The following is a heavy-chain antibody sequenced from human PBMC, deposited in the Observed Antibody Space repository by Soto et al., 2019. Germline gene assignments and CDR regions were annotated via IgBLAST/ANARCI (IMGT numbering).Heavy chain of an antibody. D-gene: IGHD1-7*01. CDR3: AREGSGTTDFFYF. V-gene: IGHV3-21*01. J-gene: IGHJ4*02. Sequence: GGSLRLSCAASGFTFSSYSMNWVRQAPGKGLEWVSSISSSSSYIYYADSVKGRFTISRDNAKNSLYLQMNSLRAEDTAVYYCAREGSGTTDFFYFRGQGTLVTVSS. CDR2: ISSSSSYI. CDR1: GFTFSSYS.